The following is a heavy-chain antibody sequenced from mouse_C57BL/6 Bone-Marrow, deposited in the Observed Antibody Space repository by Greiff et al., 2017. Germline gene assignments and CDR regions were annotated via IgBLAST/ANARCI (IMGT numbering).Heavy chain of an antibody. D-gene: IGHD2-5*01. V-gene: IGHV1-9*01. J-gene: IGHJ1*03. CDR1: GYTFTGYW. CDR2: ILPGSGST. Sequence: QVQLQQSGAELMKPGASVQLSCKATGYTFTGYWIEWVKQRPGHGLEWIGEILPGSGSTNYNEKFKGKATFTADTSSNTAYMQLSSLTTEDSAIYYCARLYYSNYGRPYWYFDVWGTGTTVTVSS. CDR3: ARLYYSNYGRPYWYFDV.